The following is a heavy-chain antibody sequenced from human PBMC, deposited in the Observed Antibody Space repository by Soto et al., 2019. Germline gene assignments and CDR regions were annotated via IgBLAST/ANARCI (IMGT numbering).Heavy chain of an antibody. CDR1: GYTFTSYY. CDR2: INPSGGST. J-gene: IGHJ6*02. Sequence: ASVKVSCKASGYTFTSYYMHWVRQAPGQGLEWMGIINPSGGSTSYAQKFQGRVTMTRDTSTSTVYMELSSLRSEDTAVYYCARDNRVLQHYNYDGMDVWGQGTTVTVSS. CDR3: ARDNRVLQHYNYDGMDV. V-gene: IGHV1-46*01. D-gene: IGHD1-1*01.